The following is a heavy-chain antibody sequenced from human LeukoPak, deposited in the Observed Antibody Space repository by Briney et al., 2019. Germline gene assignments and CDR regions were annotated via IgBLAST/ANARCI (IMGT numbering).Heavy chain of an antibody. CDR1: GFTFSSYA. Sequence: GGSLRLSCAASGFTFSSYAMSWVRQAPGKGLVWVSGISGSGTYYADSVKGRFTISRDNSKNTLYLQMNSLRAEDTAVYYCAKRASGYSYGSNFDYWGQGTLVTVSS. CDR3: AKRASGYSYGSNFDY. D-gene: IGHD5-18*01. CDR2: ISGSGT. V-gene: IGHV3-23*01. J-gene: IGHJ4*02.